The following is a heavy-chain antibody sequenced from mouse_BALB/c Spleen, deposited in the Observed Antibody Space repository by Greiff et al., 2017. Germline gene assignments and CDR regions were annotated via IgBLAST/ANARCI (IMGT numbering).Heavy chain of an antibody. V-gene: IGHV5-9-4*01. CDR1: GFTFSSYA. J-gene: IGHJ2*01. CDR3: ARDVGNFFDY. CDR2: ISSGGSYT. Sequence: EVKLVESGGGLVKPGGSLKLSCAASGFTFSSYAMSWVRQSPEKRLEWVAEISSGGSYTYYPDTVTGRFTISRDNAKNTLYLEMSSLRSEDTAMYYCARDVGNFFDYWGQGTTLTVSS.